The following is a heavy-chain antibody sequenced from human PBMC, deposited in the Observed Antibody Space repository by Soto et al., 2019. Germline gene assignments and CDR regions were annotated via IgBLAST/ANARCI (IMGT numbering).Heavy chain of an antibody. CDR2: IIPIFGTA. J-gene: IGHJ4*02. CDR3: ARAVQKEYYYDSSGYRFDY. CDR1: GGTFSSYA. Sequence: SVKVSCKASGGTFSSYAISWVRQAPGQGLEWMGGIIPIFGTANYAQKFQGRVTITADESTSTAYMELSSLRSEDTAVYYCARAVQKEYYYDSSGYRFDYWGQGTLVTVSS. V-gene: IGHV1-69*13. D-gene: IGHD3-22*01.